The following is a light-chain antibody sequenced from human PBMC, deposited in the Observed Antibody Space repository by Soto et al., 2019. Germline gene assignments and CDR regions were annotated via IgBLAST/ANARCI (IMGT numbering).Light chain of an antibody. J-gene: IGLJ3*02. CDR1: RSNIGNNA. CDR2: NSN. Sequence: QPVLTQTPSASGTPGQTVTISCSGSRSNIGNNAVSWYQQFPGTAPKLLIYNSNQRPAGVPDRFSGSKSGTSASLVISGLQSEDEADYYCATWDDSLNARGVFGGGTKLTVL. V-gene: IGLV1-44*01. CDR3: ATWDDSLNARGV.